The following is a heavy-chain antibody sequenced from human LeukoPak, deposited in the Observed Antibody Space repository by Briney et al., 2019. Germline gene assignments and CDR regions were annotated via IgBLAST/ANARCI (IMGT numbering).Heavy chain of an antibody. D-gene: IGHD6-6*01. V-gene: IGHV4-34*01. CDR2: INHSGST. Sequence: KASETLSLTCAVYGGSFSGYYWSWIRQPPGKGLEWIGEINHSGSTNYNPSLKSRVTISVDTSKNQFSLKLSSVTAADTAVYYCARGRVAARPGGTYSFRGLFDYWGQGTLVTVSS. CDR1: GGSFSGYY. CDR3: ARGRVAARPGGTYSFRGLFDY. J-gene: IGHJ4*02.